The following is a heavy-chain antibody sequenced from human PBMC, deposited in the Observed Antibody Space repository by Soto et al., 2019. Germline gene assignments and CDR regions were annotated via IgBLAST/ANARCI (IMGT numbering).Heavy chain of an antibody. CDR2: INPNGGVT. J-gene: IGHJ6*03. D-gene: IGHD5-12*01. CDR1: GDSLNDCY. CDR3: ARESGGATATLDYYYFYMDV. V-gene: IGHV1-2*04. Sequence: QVQLVQSGAEVRKPGASVTVSCRSSGDSLNDCYIHWVRQAPGQGFEWMGWINPNGGVTKYAQKFQGWVSMTRDTSIRTVYMQLSRLRSDDTAVYYCARESGGATATLDYYYFYMDVWGTGTTVTVSS.